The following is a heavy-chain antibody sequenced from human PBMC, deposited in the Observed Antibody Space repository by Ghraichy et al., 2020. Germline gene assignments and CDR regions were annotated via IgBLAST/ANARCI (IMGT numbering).Heavy chain of an antibody. CDR2: ISWNSGSI. CDR1: GFTFDDYA. Sequence: GGSLRLSCAASGFTFDDYAMHWVRQAPGKGLEWVSGISWNSGSIGYADSVKGRFTISRDNAKNSLYLHMNSLRAEDTDLYYCAKDPNYSIFYGMDVWGQGTTVTVSS. D-gene: IGHD2-21*01. J-gene: IGHJ6*02. CDR3: AKDPNYSIFYGMDV. V-gene: IGHV3-9*01.